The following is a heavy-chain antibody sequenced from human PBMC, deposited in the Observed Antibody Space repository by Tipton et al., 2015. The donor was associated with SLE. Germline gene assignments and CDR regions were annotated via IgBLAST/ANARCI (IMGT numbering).Heavy chain of an antibody. D-gene: IGHD4-11*01. V-gene: IGHV4-39*07. Sequence: TLSLTCTVSGGSISSSGHYWGWIRQPPGKGLEWIGSIYYSVATHYNPSLKSRLSISVDTSKNQFSLNLRYVTAADTAVYYCARVTTNVDPWGQGTLVTVSS. CDR2: IYYSVAT. CDR1: GGSISSSGHY. J-gene: IGHJ5*02. CDR3: ARVTTNVDP.